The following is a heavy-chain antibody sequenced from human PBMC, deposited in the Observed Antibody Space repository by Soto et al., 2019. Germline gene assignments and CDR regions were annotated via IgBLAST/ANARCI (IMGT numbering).Heavy chain of an antibody. J-gene: IGHJ4*02. CDR3: AKAEWFSSGWKYYFDY. Sequence: QPGGSLRLSCAASGFTFSSYAMNWVRQAPGKGLEWVSGISGSDDSTYYADSVKGRFTISRDNSKNTLYLQMNSLRAEDTAVYYCAKAEWFSSGWKYYFDYWGQGTLVTVSS. CDR1: GFTFSSYA. V-gene: IGHV3-23*01. CDR2: ISGSDDST. D-gene: IGHD6-25*01.